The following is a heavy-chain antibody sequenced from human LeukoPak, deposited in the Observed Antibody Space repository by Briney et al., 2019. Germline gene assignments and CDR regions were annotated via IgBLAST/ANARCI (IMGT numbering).Heavy chain of an antibody. CDR1: GYSFTSYW. V-gene: IGHV5-51*01. J-gene: IGHJ5*02. D-gene: IGHD3-10*01. Sequence: ESLKISCKGSGYSFTSYWIGWVRQMPGKGLEWMGIIYPGDSDTRYSPSFQGRVTISADKPISTAYLQWSTLKASDTAMYYCARQRFTMRAYAGNWFDPWGQGTLVTVSS. CDR2: IYPGDSDT. CDR3: ARQRFTMRAYAGNWFDP.